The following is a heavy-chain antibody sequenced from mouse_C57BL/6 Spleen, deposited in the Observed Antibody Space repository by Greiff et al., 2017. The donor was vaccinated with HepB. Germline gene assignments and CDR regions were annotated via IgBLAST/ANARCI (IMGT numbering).Heavy chain of an antibody. CDR1: GYTFTSYW. Sequence: VQLQQPGAELVKPGASVKMSCKASGYTFTSYWITWVKQRPGQGLEWIGDIYPGSGSTNYNEKFKSKATLTVDTSSSTAYMQLSSLTSEDSAVYYCARRAYDYGVSFDYWGQGTTLTVSS. D-gene: IGHD2-4*01. CDR2: IYPGSGST. J-gene: IGHJ2*01. V-gene: IGHV1-55*01. CDR3: ARRAYDYGVSFDY.